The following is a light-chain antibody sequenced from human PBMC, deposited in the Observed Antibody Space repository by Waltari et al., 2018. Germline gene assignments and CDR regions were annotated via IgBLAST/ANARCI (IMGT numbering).Light chain of an antibody. CDR1: QSISNW. J-gene: IGKJ2*01. CDR2: KSF. CDR3: QQYNIWPYT. V-gene: IGKV1-5*03. Sequence: DIKMTQSPSTLSASVGDRFTITCRASQSISNWLAWYQQKPGKAPKVLMYKSFTLQSGVPPRFSGSGSETEFSLTISSLQPDDFATYYCQQYNIWPYTFGQGTTLEI.